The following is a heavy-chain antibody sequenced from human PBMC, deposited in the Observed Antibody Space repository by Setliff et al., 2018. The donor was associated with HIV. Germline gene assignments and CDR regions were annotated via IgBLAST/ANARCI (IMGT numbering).Heavy chain of an antibody. Sequence: PSETLSLTCTVSGGSISSSSYYWGWTRQPPGKGLEWIGSLYFSGSTHYNTSLKSRVTISVDTSKNQFSLKMSSVTAADTAVYYCLTSSIGPLPWDYWGQGTLVTVSS. V-gene: IGHV4-39*01. CDR2: LYFSGST. D-gene: IGHD6-6*01. CDR1: GGSISSSSYY. J-gene: IGHJ4*02. CDR3: LTSSIGPLPWDY.